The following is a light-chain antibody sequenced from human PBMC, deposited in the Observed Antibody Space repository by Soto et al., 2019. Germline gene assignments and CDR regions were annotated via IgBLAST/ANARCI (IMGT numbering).Light chain of an antibody. CDR3: QQYVSWT. CDR2: GAS. V-gene: IGKV3-20*01. CDR1: QSISSNH. Sequence: EIVLTQSPGTLSVSPGERATLSCRASQSISSNHLAGYQQKPGQAPSLLIYGASSRATGIPDRFSGSGSGTDFTLTISGLEPEDSAIYYCQQYVSWTFGQGTKVEIK. J-gene: IGKJ1*01.